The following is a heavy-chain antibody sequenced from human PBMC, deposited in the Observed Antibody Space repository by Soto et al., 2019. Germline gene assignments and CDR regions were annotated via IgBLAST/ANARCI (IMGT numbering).Heavy chain of an antibody. V-gene: IGHV1-69*06. D-gene: IGHD4-17*01. CDR2: TNGNLGTG. CDR3: SRRASHGYFRYFDK. J-gene: IGHJ4*02. Sequence: QVQLVQSGAEVKRPGSSVKVSCKASGGTFSSYPISWVRQAPGQGLEWMGGTNGNLGTGNYAQKFRGRLTITTDIATTTVYMELSSLTSEDSAGYYCSRRASHGYFRYFDKCGQGTLVTGSS. CDR1: GGTFSSYP.